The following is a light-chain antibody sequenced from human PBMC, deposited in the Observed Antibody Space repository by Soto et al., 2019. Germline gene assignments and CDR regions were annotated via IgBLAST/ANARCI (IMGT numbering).Light chain of an antibody. Sequence: QSALTQPASVSGSPGQSFTISCTGTSSDVGCYNYVSWYQQHPGQAHNLMIYEVSNRPSGVSNRFSGSKSGNTASLTISGLQAEDEGDYYCSSYTSSSSWVFGGGTKLTVL. V-gene: IGLV2-14*01. J-gene: IGLJ3*02. CDR2: EVS. CDR3: SSYTSSSSWV. CDR1: SSDVGCYNY.